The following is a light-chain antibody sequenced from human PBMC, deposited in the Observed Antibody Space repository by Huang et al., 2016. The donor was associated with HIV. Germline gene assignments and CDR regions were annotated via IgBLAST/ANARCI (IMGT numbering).Light chain of an antibody. Sequence: EVVMTQSPATVSLSPGEGATHSCRASQSVSSKVAWYRQKSGQAPRLLIHGASTRASGIPARFSGSGSGTEFTLTISSLQADDFGIYYRQQYNDWPRTFGQGTKLEI. CDR1: QSVSSK. V-gene: IGKV3-15*01. CDR2: GAS. CDR3: QQYNDWPRT. J-gene: IGKJ2*01.